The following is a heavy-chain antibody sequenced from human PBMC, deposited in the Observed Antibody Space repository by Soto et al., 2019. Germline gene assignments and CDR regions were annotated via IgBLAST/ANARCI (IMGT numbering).Heavy chain of an antibody. J-gene: IGHJ4*02. CDR3: ARQKHNVDTVDFDY. CDR1: GGSISSYY. V-gene: IGHV4-59*01. Sequence: LSLTCTVSGGSISSYYWSWIRQPPGKGLEWIGYIYYSGSTNYNPSLKSRVTISVDTSKNQFSLKLSSVTAADTAMYYCARQKHNVDTVDFDYWGQGTLVTVSS. CDR2: IYYSGST. D-gene: IGHD5-18*01.